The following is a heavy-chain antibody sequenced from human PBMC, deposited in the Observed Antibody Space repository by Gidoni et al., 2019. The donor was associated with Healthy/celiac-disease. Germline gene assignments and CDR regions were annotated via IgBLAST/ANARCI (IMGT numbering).Heavy chain of an antibody. J-gene: IGHJ6*02. CDR2: IGSSSSTI. D-gene: IGHD4-17*01. CDR3: ARETHGDYEEDYYGVDV. Sequence: EVQLVESGGGLVQPGGSLRLSCAASGFTFSSSSMNWVRVDPGKGLEWVSYIGSSSSTIYYADTVKGRSTISRDNAKNALYLQMNSLRDKDTAVYYCARETHGDYEEDYYGVDVWGQGTTVTVSS. CDR1: GFTFSSSS. V-gene: IGHV3-48*02.